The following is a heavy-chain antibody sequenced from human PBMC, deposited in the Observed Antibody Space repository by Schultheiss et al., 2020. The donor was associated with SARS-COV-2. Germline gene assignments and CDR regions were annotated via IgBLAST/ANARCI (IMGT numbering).Heavy chain of an antibody. V-gene: IGHV3-21*01. CDR3: ARAGYCSGGSCYGGFDAFDI. D-gene: IGHD2-15*01. CDR1: GFTFSSYS. CDR2: ISSSSSYI. Sequence: GESLKISCAASGFTFSSYSMNWVRQAPGKGLEWVSSISSSSSYIYYADSVKGRFTISRDNAKNSLYLQMNSLRAEDTAVYYCARAGYCSGGSCYGGFDAFDIWGQGTMVTVSS. J-gene: IGHJ3*02.